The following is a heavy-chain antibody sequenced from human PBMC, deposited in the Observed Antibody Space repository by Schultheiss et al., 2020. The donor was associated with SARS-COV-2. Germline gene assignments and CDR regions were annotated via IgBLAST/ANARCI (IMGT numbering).Heavy chain of an antibody. CDR1: GFPFSDFG. CDR3: ARDPSYQLPDDPDY. Sequence: WGSLRLSCVASGFPFSDFGMHWARQAPGRGLEWLAVISYDGSNKYYADSVKGRFTISRDNSKNTLYLQMNSLRAEDTAVYYCARDPSYQLPDDPDYWGQGTLVTVSS. V-gene: IGHV3-30*03. J-gene: IGHJ4*02. CDR2: ISYDGSNK. D-gene: IGHD2-2*01.